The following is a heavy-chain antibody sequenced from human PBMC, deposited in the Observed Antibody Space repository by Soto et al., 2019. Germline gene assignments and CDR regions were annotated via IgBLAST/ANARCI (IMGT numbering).Heavy chain of an antibody. CDR1: GFTFSSYA. Sequence: PGGSLRLSCAASGFTFSSYAMSWVRQAPGKGLEWVSAISGSGGSTYYAETVKGRFTISRDNSKNTLYLQMNSLRAEDTAVYYCAKDQCSGGSCYSLEYFQHWGQGTLVTVSS. V-gene: IGHV3-23*01. CDR3: AKDQCSGGSCYSLEYFQH. D-gene: IGHD2-15*01. CDR2: ISGSGGST. J-gene: IGHJ1*01.